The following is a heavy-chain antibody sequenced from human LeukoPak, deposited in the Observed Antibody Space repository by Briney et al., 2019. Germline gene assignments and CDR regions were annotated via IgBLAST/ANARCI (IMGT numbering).Heavy chain of an antibody. V-gene: IGHV3-30-3*01. CDR2: ISYDAAVK. J-gene: IGHJ4*02. Sequence: GGSLRLSCAVSGFTLRSYAIHWVRQAPGKGLQWVAFISYDAAVKYYADSVRGRFTVSRDNSKNTLSLQMNSLRPEDTAVYYCARDFGTWYSIDYWGRGTLVIVSS. D-gene: IGHD2-15*01. CDR3: ARDFGTWYSIDY. CDR1: GFTLRSYA.